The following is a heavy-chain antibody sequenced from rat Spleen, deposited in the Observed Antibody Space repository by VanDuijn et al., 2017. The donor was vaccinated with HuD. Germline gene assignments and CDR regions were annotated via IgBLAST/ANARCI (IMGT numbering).Heavy chain of an antibody. CDR3: TRENWVVDA. D-gene: IGHD3-6*01. J-gene: IGHJ4*01. CDR1: GFTFSNYG. CDR2: ISYDDSST. V-gene: IGHV5-29*01. Sequence: EVQLVESGGGLVQPGRSLKLSCAASGFTFSNYGMAWVRQAPTRGLEWVATISYDDSSTYYRDSVKGRFTISRDNAQSTLYLQMNSLRSEDTATYYCTRENWVVDAWGQGASVTVSS.